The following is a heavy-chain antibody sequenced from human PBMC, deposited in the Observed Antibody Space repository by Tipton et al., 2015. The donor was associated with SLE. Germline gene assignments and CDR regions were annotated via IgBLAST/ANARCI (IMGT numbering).Heavy chain of an antibody. CDR1: GGSISSGSYY. Sequence: LRLSCTVSGGSISSGSYYWSWIRQPAGKGLEWIGRIYTSGSTNYNPSLKSRVTISVDTSKNQFSLKLTSVTAADTAVYYCARETGIAAAGTGALCDYWGQGTLVTVSS. CDR3: ARETGIAAAGTGALCDY. D-gene: IGHD6-13*01. CDR2: IYTSGST. J-gene: IGHJ4*02. V-gene: IGHV4-61*02.